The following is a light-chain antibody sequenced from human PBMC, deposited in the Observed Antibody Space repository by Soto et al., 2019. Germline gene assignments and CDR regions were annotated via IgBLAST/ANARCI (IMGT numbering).Light chain of an antibody. CDR2: VAS. CDR1: QAIRND. V-gene: IGKV1-17*01. Sequence: DIQMTQSPPSLSASVGDRVTITCRASQAIRNDLAWYQQKPGKAPERLIYVASSLQSGVPSRFSGSGSGAEFTLAITSLQPEDFATYYCLQYYSYPQTFGQGTKVDI. CDR3: LQYYSYPQT. J-gene: IGKJ1*01.